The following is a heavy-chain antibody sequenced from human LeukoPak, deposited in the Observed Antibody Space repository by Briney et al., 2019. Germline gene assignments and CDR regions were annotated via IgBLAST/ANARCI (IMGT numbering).Heavy chain of an antibody. CDR3: ARRGEWTAWNFDY. Sequence: PSETLSLTCAVNGGAFSGYYWSWIRQSPEQGLVWIGEINYSGTTISNPSLESRVSMSMDLTRKRYSLELTSVTAADTAVYYCARRGEWTAWNFDYWAQGYLVTVSS. CDR1: GGAFSGYY. V-gene: IGHV4-34*01. CDR2: INYSGTT. J-gene: IGHJ4*01. D-gene: IGHD3/OR15-3a*01.